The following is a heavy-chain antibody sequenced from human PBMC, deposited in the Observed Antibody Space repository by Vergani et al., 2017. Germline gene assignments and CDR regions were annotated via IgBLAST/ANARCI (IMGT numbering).Heavy chain of an antibody. CDR1: GGSFSGYY. Sequence: QVQLQQWGAGLLKPSETLSLTCAVYGGSFSGYYWSWIRQPPGKGLEWIGEINHSGSTNYNPSLKSRVTISVDTSKNQFSLKLGSVTAADTAVYYCARGRGYCSSTSCYSQAAAGPNDYWGQGTLVTVSS. J-gene: IGHJ4*02. V-gene: IGHV4-34*01. CDR3: ARGRGYCSSTSCYSQAAAGPNDY. D-gene: IGHD2-2*02. CDR2: INHSGST.